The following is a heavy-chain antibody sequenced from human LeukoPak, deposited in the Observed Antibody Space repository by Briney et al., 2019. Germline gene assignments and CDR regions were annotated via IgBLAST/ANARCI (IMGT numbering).Heavy chain of an antibody. CDR3: ARDRLRWDYYYYMDV. CDR1: GYSISSGYY. V-gene: IGHV4-38-2*02. CDR2: IYHSGST. J-gene: IGHJ6*03. D-gene: IGHD4-23*01. Sequence: SETLSLTCTVSGYSISSGYYWGWIRQPPGQGLEWIGSIYHSGSTYYNPSLKSRVTISVDTSKNQFSLKLSSVTAADTAVYYCARDRLRWDYYYYMDVWGKGTTVTVSS.